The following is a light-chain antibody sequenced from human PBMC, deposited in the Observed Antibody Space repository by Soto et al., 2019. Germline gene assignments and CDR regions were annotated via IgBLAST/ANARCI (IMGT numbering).Light chain of an antibody. V-gene: IGLV7-43*01. CDR2: TTN. J-gene: IGLJ3*02. CDR1: TGAVTSGNY. CDR3: LLYYGGAQLV. Sequence: QAVVTQEPSLTVSPGGTVTLTCASSTGAVTSGNYPSWFQQKPGQAPRTLIHTTNNKHSRTPARFSGSLLGGKAALTLSGVQPEDEADYYCLLYYGGAQLVFGGGTKLTVL.